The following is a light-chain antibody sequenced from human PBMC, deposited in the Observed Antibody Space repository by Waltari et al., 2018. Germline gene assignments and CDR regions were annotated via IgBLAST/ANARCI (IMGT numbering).Light chain of an antibody. V-gene: IGLV2-23*02. CDR3: SSYAGTDSWV. Sequence: QSALTQPASMSGSPGHSVTISCTGTSDDVGGYNLVPWYQQHPGKSPTLIMFEVTKRPAVGSNRFSGPRSGKTACRTRSGLQPEDGAAYYCSSYAGTDSWVYGGGTKVTVL. CDR2: EVT. J-gene: IGLJ3*02. CDR1: SDDVGGYNL.